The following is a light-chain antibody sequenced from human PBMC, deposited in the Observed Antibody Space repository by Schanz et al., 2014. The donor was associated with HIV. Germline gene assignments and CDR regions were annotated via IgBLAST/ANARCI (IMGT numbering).Light chain of an antibody. Sequence: QPVLTQPPSVSGAPGQRVTISCTGSSSNIGAGYDVHWYQQLPGTAPKLLIYGNSNRPSGVPDRFSGSKSGTSASLAITGLQAEDEADYYCAAWDDSLNGVVFGRGTKLTVL. V-gene: IGLV1-40*01. CDR1: SSNIGAGYD. CDR2: GNS. J-gene: IGLJ2*01. CDR3: AAWDDSLNGVV.